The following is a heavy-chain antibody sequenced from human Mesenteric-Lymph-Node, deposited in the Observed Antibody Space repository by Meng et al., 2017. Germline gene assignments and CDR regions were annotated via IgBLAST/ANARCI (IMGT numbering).Heavy chain of an antibody. D-gene: IGHD6-13*01. V-gene: IGHV4-39*07. J-gene: IGHJ4*02. Sequence: GSLRLSCTVSGGSISSSSYYWGWIRQPPGKGLEWIGSIYYSGSTYYNPSLKSRVTISVDTSKNQFSLKLSSVTAADTAVYYCARDDSYSSSRQDYWGQGTLVTVSS. CDR3: ARDDSYSSSRQDY. CDR1: GGSISSSSYY. CDR2: IYYSGST.